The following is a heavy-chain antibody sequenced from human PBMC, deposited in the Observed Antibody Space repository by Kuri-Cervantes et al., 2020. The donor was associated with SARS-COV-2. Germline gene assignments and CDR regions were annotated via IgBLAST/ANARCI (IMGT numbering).Heavy chain of an antibody. Sequence: GGSLRLSCAASGFTFSSYAMSWVRQAPGKGLEWVSAIDGSSGDTYYADSVKGRCTISRDNSKNTLYLQMNSLRAEDTAMYYCARDRVGVHDSWGQGTLVTVSS. CDR1: GFTFSSYA. J-gene: IGHJ4*02. D-gene: IGHD2-21*01. CDR2: IDGSSGDT. CDR3: ARDRVGVHDS. V-gene: IGHV3-23*01.